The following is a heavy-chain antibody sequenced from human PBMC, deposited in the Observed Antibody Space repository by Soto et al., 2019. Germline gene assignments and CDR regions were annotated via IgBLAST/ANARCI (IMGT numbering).Heavy chain of an antibody. V-gene: IGHV3-23*01. D-gene: IGHD3-10*01. J-gene: IGHJ4*02. Sequence: EVQLLESGGGLVQPGGSLRLSCAASGFTFSSYAMSWVRQAPGKGLEWVSAISGSGGSTYYADSVKGRFTISRDNSKNTLYLQMNSLRAEDTAVYYCATDSHPTTPPAHSDWGQGTLVTVS. CDR2: ISGSGGST. CDR1: GFTFSSYA. CDR3: ATDSHPTTPPAHSD.